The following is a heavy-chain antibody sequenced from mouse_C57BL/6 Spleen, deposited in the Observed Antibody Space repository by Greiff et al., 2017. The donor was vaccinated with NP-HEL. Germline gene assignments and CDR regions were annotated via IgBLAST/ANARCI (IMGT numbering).Heavy chain of an antibody. CDR2: IDPSDSYT. J-gene: IGHJ3*01. CDR1: GYTFTSYW. D-gene: IGHD3-2*02. Sequence: QVQLQQPGAELVKPGASVKLSCKASGYTFTSYWMQWVKQRPGQGLEWIGEIDPSDSYTNYNQKFKGKATLTVDTSSSTAYMQLSSLTSEDSAVYYCAEDSSGYGFAYWGQGTLVTVSA. CDR3: AEDSSGYGFAY. V-gene: IGHV1-50*01.